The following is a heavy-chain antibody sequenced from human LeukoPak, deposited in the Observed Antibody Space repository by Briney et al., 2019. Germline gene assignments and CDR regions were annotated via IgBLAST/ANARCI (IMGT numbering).Heavy chain of an antibody. CDR3: ARDPSLGDTAMVTPHDY. CDR2: ISGSGGST. V-gene: IGHV3-23*01. Sequence: TGGSLRLSCAASGFTFSSYAMSWVRQAPGKGLEWASAISGSGGSTYYADSVKGRFTISRDNSKNTLYLQMNSLRAEDTAVYYCARDPSLGDTAMVTPHDYWGQGTLVTVSS. J-gene: IGHJ4*02. CDR1: GFTFSSYA. D-gene: IGHD5-18*01.